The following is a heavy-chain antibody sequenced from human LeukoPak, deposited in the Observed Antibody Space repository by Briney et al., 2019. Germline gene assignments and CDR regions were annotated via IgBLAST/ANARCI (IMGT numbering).Heavy chain of an antibody. D-gene: IGHD2-8*01. CDR2: MYYSGST. CDR1: GGSISSYY. CDR3: ARRRFVRGPDVVNPFDY. J-gene: IGHJ4*02. Sequence: SETLSLTCTVSGGSISSYYWGWIRQPPGKGLEWIGSMYYSGSTYYNPSLKSRVTISIDTSKNQFSLKVSSVTAADTAVYYCARRRFVRGPDVVNPFDYWGQGTLVTVSS. V-gene: IGHV4-39*01.